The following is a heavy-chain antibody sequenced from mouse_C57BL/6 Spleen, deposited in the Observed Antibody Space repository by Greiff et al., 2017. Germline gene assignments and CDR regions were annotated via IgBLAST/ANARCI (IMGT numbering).Heavy chain of an antibody. D-gene: IGHD4-1*01. CDR1: GYAFSSSW. CDR2: IYPGDGDT. V-gene: IGHV1-82*01. CDR3: ARPLTGTGFAY. J-gene: IGHJ3*01. Sequence: VQLQESGPELVKPGASVKISCKASGYAFSSSWMNWVKQRPGKGLEGIGRIYPGDGDTNYNGKFKGKATLTADKSSSTAYMQLSSLTSEDSAVDFCARPLTGTGFAYWGQGTLVTVSA.